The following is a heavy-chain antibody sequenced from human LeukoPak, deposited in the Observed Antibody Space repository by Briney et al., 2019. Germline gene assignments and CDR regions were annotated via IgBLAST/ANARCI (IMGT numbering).Heavy chain of an antibody. J-gene: IGHJ5*02. CDR2: IKQDGSEK. CDR3: ASDQGRFDP. CDR1: GFTSTYYW. Sequence: GGSLRLSCAASGFTSTYYWMSWVRQSPGKGLEWVANIKQDGSEKYYVDSVKGRFTISRDNAENSLYLQMNSLRAEDTAVYSCASDQGRFDPWGQGTLVTVSS. D-gene: IGHD3-16*01. V-gene: IGHV3-7*01.